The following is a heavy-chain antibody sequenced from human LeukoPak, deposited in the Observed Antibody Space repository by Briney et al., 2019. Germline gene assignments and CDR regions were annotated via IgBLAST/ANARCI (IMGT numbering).Heavy chain of an antibody. Sequence: PGGSLRLSCAASGFTFSTYWMHWVRHAPGKGRVWVSRIKSDGSTNYADSVKGRFTISRDNAKNTLSLQMNSLRPEDTGVYYCARAPSEIGGYYPEYFRHWGQGTLVTVSS. V-gene: IGHV3-74*01. D-gene: IGHD3-3*01. CDR3: ARAPSEIGGYYPEYFRH. J-gene: IGHJ1*01. CDR2: IKSDGST. CDR1: GFTFSTYW.